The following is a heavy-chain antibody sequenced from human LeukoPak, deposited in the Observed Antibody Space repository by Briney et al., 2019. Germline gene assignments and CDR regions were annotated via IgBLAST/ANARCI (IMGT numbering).Heavy chain of an antibody. CDR2: ITSSGTTI. CDR1: GFIFSSYE. J-gene: IGHJ4*02. Sequence: GGSLRLSCAASGFIFSSYEMNWVRQAPGKGLEWVSYITSSGTTIYYADSVKGRFTISRDNTKNSLYLQMNSLRAEDTAVYYCARVTSGYSSDYWGQGALVTVSS. V-gene: IGHV3-48*03. D-gene: IGHD3-22*01. CDR3: ARVTSGYSSDY.